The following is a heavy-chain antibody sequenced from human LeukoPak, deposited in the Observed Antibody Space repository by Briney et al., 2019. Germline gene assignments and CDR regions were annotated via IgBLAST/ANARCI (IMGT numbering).Heavy chain of an antibody. CDR3: ARGRYSGTTYYFDY. CDR1: GFTFSSYA. CDR2: ISGSGGST. Sequence: PGGSLRLSCAASGFTFSSYAMSWVRQAPGKGLEWVSAISGSGGSTYYADSVKGRFTISRDNSKNTLYLQMNSLRAEDTAMYYCARGRYSGTTYYFDYWGQGTLVTVSS. V-gene: IGHV3-23*01. D-gene: IGHD5-12*01. J-gene: IGHJ4*02.